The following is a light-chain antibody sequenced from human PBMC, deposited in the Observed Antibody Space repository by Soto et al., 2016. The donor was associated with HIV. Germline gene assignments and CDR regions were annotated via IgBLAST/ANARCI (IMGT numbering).Light chain of an antibody. V-gene: IGLV3-21*03. CDR1: NIGSKS. Sequence: SYELTQPPSVSVAPGKTARITCGGNNIGSKSVHWYQQKPGQAPVLVVYDDGDRPSGIPERFSGSNSGNTATLTISRVEAGDEADYYCQVWDSSSDLLYVFGTGTKVTVL. J-gene: IGLJ1*01. CDR3: QVWDSSSDLLYV. CDR2: DDG.